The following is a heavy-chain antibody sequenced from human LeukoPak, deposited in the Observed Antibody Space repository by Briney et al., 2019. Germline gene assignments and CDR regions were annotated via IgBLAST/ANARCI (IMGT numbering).Heavy chain of an antibody. CDR2: ISLNSGII. CDR1: GFNFEAYA. CDR3: TKDIGKFYTSGWNYFSMDV. V-gene: IGHV3-9*01. Sequence: GGSLRLSCAASGFNFEAYAMHWVRQAPGKGLGWVSSISLNSGIIDYADSVKGRFTISRDNAKNSLYLQMNSLRAEDTALYYCTKDIGKFYTSGWNYFSMDVWGQGTTVTVSS. D-gene: IGHD6-19*01. J-gene: IGHJ6*02.